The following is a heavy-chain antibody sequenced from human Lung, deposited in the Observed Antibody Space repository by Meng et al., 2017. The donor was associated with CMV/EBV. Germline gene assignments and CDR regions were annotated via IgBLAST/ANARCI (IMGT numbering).Heavy chain of an antibody. Sequence: QVQVQESGPGLGKPSQTLSLTCTVSGGSISSGGFYWSWIRQHPGKGLEWIGYIYYSGSTYYNPSLRSRVAISIDTSKNQFSLKLTSVTAADTAVYFCARTNYGDYNWFDPWGQGTLVTVSS. CDR1: GGSISSGGFY. V-gene: IGHV4-31*03. CDR2: IYYSGST. CDR3: ARTNYGDYNWFDP. J-gene: IGHJ5*02. D-gene: IGHD4-17*01.